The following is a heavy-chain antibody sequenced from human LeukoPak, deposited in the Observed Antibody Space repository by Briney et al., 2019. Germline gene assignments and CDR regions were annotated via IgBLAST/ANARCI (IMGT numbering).Heavy chain of an antibody. J-gene: IGHJ4*02. D-gene: IGHD1-1*01. Sequence: SQTLSLTCAISGDSVSNNSAAWNWIRQSPSRGLEWLGRTYYRSKWYNDYAVSVKSRITINPDTSKNQFSLKLSSVTAADTAVYYCARYPERDYPLHFDYWGQGTLVTVSS. CDR3: ARYPERDYPLHFDY. CDR2: TYYRSKWYN. V-gene: IGHV6-1*01. CDR1: GDSVSNNSAA.